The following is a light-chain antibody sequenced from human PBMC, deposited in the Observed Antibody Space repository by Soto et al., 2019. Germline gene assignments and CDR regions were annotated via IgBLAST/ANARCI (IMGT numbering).Light chain of an antibody. Sequence: DIVMTQSPDSLAVSLGERATINCKSSQSVLYSSNNKNYLAWYQQRPGQPPKLLIYWASTRESGVPERFSGSGSGTDFTLTISSLQGEDVAVYYCQQFYSSPWTFGQGTKVEIK. CDR2: WAS. V-gene: IGKV4-1*01. CDR3: QQFYSSPWT. CDR1: QSVLYSSNNKNY. J-gene: IGKJ1*01.